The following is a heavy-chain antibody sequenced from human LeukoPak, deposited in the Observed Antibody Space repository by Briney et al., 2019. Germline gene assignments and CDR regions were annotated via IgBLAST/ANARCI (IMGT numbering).Heavy chain of an antibody. V-gene: IGHV4-39*01. CDR3: ARHVGFITMVRGVINNNWFDP. J-gene: IGHJ5*02. CDR1: GGSVSSHRYY. CDR2: VYYSGST. D-gene: IGHD3-10*01. Sequence: SETLSLTCTVSGGSVSSHRYYWGWLRQPPGKGLEWIGSVYYSGSTYYDPSLKSRVVISVDTSKSQFSLKLSSVTAADTAVYYCARHVGFITMVRGVINNNWFDPWGQGTLVTVSS.